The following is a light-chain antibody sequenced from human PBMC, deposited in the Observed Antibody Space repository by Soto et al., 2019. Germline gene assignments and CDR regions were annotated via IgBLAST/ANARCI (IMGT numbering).Light chain of an antibody. CDR2: AAS. Sequence: EIVLTQSPGALSLSPGERATLSCRASQSVSSGSLAWYQQKPGQAPRLLIHAASARATGIPDRFSGSGSGTDFTLTVSRLEPEDFAVYYCQQYHNSPRTFGQGTKVEIK. CDR1: QSVSSGS. V-gene: IGKV3-20*01. J-gene: IGKJ1*01. CDR3: QQYHNSPRT.